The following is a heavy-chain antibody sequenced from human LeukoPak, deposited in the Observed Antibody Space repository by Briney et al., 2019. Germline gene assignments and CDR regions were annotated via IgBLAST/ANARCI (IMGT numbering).Heavy chain of an antibody. V-gene: IGHV5-51*01. Sequence: GESLKISCKASGYSFTSYWIAWVRQLPGKGLEWMGIIYPGDSDTTYSPSFQGQVTISADKSISTAYLQWSSLKASDTAMYYCATTRMDGFDYWGQGTLVTVSS. CDR3: ATTRMDGFDY. J-gene: IGHJ4*02. CDR2: IYPGDSDT. CDR1: GYSFTSYW. D-gene: IGHD2-2*01.